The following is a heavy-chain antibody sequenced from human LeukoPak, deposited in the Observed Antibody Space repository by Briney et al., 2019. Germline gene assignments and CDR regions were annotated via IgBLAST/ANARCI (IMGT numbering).Heavy chain of an antibody. CDR2: LSSSSSTI. J-gene: IGHJ4*02. CDR1: GFTFSYYS. Sequence: GGSLRLSCAASGFTFSYYSMNWVRQAPGKGLEWVSYLSSSSSTIYYADSVKGRFTISRDNAKNSLYLQMNSLRAEDTAVYYCARALGDYGDYWGQGTLVTVSS. V-gene: IGHV3-48*04. D-gene: IGHD4-17*01. CDR3: ARALGDYGDY.